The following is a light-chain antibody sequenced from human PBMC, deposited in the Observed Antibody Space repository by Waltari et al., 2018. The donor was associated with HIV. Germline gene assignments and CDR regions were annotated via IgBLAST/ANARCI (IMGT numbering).Light chain of an antibody. CDR3: MQALQTPYT. J-gene: IGKJ2*01. CDR1: QSLLHSNGHTY. Sequence: IVMTQSPLSLPVTPGEPASIPCSSSQSLLHSNGHTYLDWYLQKPGQSPQLLIYFSYNRAAGVSDRFSGSGSGTEFTLKISIVEAEDVGVYYCMQALQTPYTFGQGTKLETK. CDR2: FSY. V-gene: IGKV2-28*01.